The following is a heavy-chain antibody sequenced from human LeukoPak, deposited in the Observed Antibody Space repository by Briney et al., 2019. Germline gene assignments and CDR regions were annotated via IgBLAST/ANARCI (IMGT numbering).Heavy chain of an antibody. Sequence: QSLSHTCAVSGGSLISGGYYSSWIRQHPGRGLEWIGYIYYSGSTYYNPSLKSRVTISVDTSKNQFSLKLSSVTAADTAVYYCARGANWGWPGDDYWGQGTLVTVPS. V-gene: IGHV4-31*11. CDR3: ARGANWGWPGDDY. CDR1: GGSLISGGYY. J-gene: IGHJ4*02. D-gene: IGHD7-27*01. CDR2: IYYSGST.